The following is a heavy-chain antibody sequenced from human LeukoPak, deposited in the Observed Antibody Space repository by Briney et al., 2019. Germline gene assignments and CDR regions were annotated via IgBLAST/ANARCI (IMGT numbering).Heavy chain of an antibody. D-gene: IGHD3-16*01. V-gene: IGHV6-1*01. CDR1: GDSVSSNSAA. CDR3: ARDWGEFEQHPFDY. CDR2: TYYRSKWYN. Sequence: SQTLSLTCAISGDSVSSNSAAWNWIRQSPSRGREWLGRTYYRSKWYNDYAVSVKSRITINPDTSKNQFSLQLNSVTPEDTAVYYCARDWGEFEQHPFDYWGQGTLVTVSS. J-gene: IGHJ4*02.